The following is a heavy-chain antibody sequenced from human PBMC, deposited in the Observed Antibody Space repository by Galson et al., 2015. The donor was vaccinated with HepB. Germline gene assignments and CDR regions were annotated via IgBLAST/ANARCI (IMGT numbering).Heavy chain of an antibody. D-gene: IGHD3-22*01. V-gene: IGHV3-23*01. Sequence: SLRLSCAASGFTFSSYAMSWVRQAPGKGLEWVSAISGSGGSTYYADSVKGRFTISRDNSKNTLYLQMNSLRAEDTAVYYCAKDYHDSSGYYLSAHAEYFQHWGQGTLVTVSS. J-gene: IGHJ1*01. CDR1: GFTFSSYA. CDR2: ISGSGGST. CDR3: AKDYHDSSGYYLSAHAEYFQH.